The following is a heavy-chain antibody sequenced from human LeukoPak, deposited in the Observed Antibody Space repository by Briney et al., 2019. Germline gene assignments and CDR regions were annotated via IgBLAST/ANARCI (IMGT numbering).Heavy chain of an antibody. D-gene: IGHD3-22*01. CDR1: GYTFTSYD. CDR2: MNPNSGNT. J-gene: IGHJ3*02. CDR3: ASNYYDSSGYNLVAFDI. V-gene: IGHV1-8*01. Sequence: ASVKVSCKASGYTFTSYDINWVRQATGQGLEWMGWMNPNSGNTGYAQKFQGRVTMTRNTSISTAYMELSSLRSEDTAVYYCASNYYDSSGYNLVAFDIWGQGTMVTVSS.